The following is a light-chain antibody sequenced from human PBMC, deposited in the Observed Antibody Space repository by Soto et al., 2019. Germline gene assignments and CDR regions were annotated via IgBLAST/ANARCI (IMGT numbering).Light chain of an antibody. V-gene: IGLV2-14*03. J-gene: IGLJ1*01. Sequence: QSALTQPASVSGSPGQSITISCTGTSSDVGGYNYVSWYQQHPGKAPKLMIYDVSNRPSGVSNRISGSKSGNTASLTISGLQAEDEADYYCSAYTRSSSLVFGTGTKGTV. CDR2: DVS. CDR3: SAYTRSSSLV. CDR1: SSDVGGYNY.